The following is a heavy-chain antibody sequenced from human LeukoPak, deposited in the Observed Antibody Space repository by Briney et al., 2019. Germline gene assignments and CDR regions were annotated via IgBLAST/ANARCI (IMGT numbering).Heavy chain of an antibody. D-gene: IGHD3-9*01. CDR1: GFTFSSYA. Sequence: GGSLRLSCAASGFTFSSYAMHWVRQAPGKGLEWVAVISYDGSNKYYADSVKGRFTISRDNSKNTLYLQMSSLRAEDTAVYYCAKLQKGDILTGYAPAEYFQHWGQGTLVTVSS. CDR2: ISYDGSNK. V-gene: IGHV3-30-3*02. J-gene: IGHJ1*01. CDR3: AKLQKGDILTGYAPAEYFQH.